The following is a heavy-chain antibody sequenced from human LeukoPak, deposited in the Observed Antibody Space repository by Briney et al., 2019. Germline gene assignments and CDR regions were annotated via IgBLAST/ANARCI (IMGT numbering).Heavy chain of an antibody. D-gene: IGHD1-26*01. Sequence: GGSLRLSCAASGFTFSSYAMTWVRQAPGKGLEWVSSITGGGDTTYYADSVKGRFTISRDNSKNTLYLQMNSLRAEDTAVYYCAKDRLPGATPDYFDYWGQGTLVTVSS. V-gene: IGHV3-23*01. J-gene: IGHJ4*02. CDR3: AKDRLPGATPDYFDY. CDR1: GFTFSSYA. CDR2: ITGGGDTT.